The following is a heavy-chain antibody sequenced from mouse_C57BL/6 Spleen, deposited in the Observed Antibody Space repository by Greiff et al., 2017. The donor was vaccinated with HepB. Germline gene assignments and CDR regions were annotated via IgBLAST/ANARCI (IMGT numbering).Heavy chain of an antibody. V-gene: IGHV5-4*01. CDR3: ARETAQAFDY. J-gene: IGHJ2*01. CDR2: ISDGGSYT. CDR1: GFTFSSYA. Sequence: EVQLQESGGGLVKPGGSLKLSCAASGFTFSSYAMSWVRQTPEKRLEWVATISDGGSYTYYPDNVKGRFTISRDNAKNNLYLQMSHLKSEDTAMYYCARETAQAFDYWGQGTTLTVSS. D-gene: IGHD3-2*02.